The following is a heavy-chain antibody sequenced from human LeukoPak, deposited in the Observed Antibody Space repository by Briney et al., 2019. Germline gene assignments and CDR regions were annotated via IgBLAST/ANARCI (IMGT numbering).Heavy chain of an antibody. J-gene: IGHJ4*02. CDR3: VREDTPATANY. Sequence: GGSLRLSCAASGFNFANHAMSWVRQTAGKGLEWVSAISGGGDIAYYADSVKGRFTISRDNSKDTLFLQMHSLRPGDTAVYYCVREDTPATANYWGQGTLVTISS. V-gene: IGHV3-23*01. D-gene: IGHD2-21*02. CDR1: GFNFANHA. CDR2: ISGGGDIA.